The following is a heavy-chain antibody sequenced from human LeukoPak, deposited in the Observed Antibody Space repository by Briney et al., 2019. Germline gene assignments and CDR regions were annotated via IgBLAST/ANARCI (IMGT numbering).Heavy chain of an antibody. CDR1: GGSISSSGYY. V-gene: IGHV4-39*01. J-gene: IGHJ4*02. CDR2: IYYSGST. D-gene: IGHD4-17*01. Sequence: PSETLSLTCTVSGGSISSSGYYWGWIRQPPGKGLEWIGSIYYSGSTYYNPSLKSRVTISVDTSKNQFSLKLSSVTAADTAVYYCARLQLTTVTTALFDYWGQGTLVTVSS. CDR3: ARLQLTTVTTALFDY.